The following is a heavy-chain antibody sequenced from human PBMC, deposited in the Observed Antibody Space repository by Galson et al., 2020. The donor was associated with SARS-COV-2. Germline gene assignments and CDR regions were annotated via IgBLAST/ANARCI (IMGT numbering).Heavy chain of an antibody. CDR1: GYTFTSYG. CDR2: ISAYNGNT. D-gene: IGHD3-10*01. CDR3: ARDESWGSWFGELLRLTLDY. V-gene: IGHV1-18*01. Sequence: ASVTVSCKASGYTFTSYGISWVRQAPGQGLEWMGWISAYNGNTNYAQKLQGRVTMTTDTSTSTAYMELRSLRSDDTAVYYCARDESWGSWFGELLRLTLDYWGQGTLVTVSS. J-gene: IGHJ4*02.